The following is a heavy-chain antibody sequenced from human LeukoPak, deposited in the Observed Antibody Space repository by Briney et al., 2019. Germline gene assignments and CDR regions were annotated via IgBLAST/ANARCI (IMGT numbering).Heavy chain of an antibody. J-gene: IGHJ6*02. V-gene: IGHV3-23*01. CDR2: ISNDGGDA. CDR1: GITFNNYA. D-gene: IGHD2-15*01. Sequence: GGSLRLSCAASGITFNNYAMSWVRQAPGKGLEWVSAISNDGGDAKYADSVKGRFTISRDNSKNTLYLQMNSLRAEDTAVYYCAKGLGYCSGGSCPPYYYGMDVWGQGTTVTVSS. CDR3: AKGLGYCSGGSCPPYYYGMDV.